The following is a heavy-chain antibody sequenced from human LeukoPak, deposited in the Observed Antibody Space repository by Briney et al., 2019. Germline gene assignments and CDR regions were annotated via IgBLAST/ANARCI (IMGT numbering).Heavy chain of an antibody. J-gene: IGHJ4*02. CDR2: IYSGGST. CDR3: ARTLDVEYSSSQDY. D-gene: IGHD6-6*01. Sequence: GGSLRLSCAVSGFTFTNYWMSWARQSPGKGLEWVSVIYSGGSTYYADSVKGRFTISRDNSKNMLYLQMNSLRAEDTAVYYCARTLDVEYSSSQDYWGQGTLVTVSS. V-gene: IGHV3-66*01. CDR1: GFTFTNYW.